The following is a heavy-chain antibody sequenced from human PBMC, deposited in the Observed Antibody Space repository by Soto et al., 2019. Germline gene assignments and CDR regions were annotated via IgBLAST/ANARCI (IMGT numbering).Heavy chain of an antibody. Sequence: QVQLQESGPGLVKPSQTLSLTCTVSGASISSGGYYWNWIRQHPGKGLEWIGYIYYIGSTYYNLAHKSRVTISVDTSKNEFSLKLSSVTAADTAVYYCARDGRGRGIAVAGRFWYFDLWGRGTLVTVSS. D-gene: IGHD6-19*01. CDR2: IYYIGST. CDR1: GASISSGGYY. CDR3: ARDGRGRGIAVAGRFWYFDL. J-gene: IGHJ2*01. V-gene: IGHV4-31*03.